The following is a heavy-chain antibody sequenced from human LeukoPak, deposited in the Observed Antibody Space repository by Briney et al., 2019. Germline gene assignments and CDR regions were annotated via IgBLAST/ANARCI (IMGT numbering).Heavy chain of an antibody. CDR1: GFTVSNNY. D-gene: IGHD2-21*01. CDR3: ARVYSLMDRAEYYFDS. Sequence: HPGGSLRLSCAASGFTVSNNYMSWVRQAPGKGLEWVSVIYSGGGTNSADSVKGRFTISRDNSKNTLYLQMNSLRAEGTAVYYCARVYSLMDRAEYYFDSWGQGTLVTVSS. J-gene: IGHJ4*02. CDR2: IYSGGGT. V-gene: IGHV3-53*01.